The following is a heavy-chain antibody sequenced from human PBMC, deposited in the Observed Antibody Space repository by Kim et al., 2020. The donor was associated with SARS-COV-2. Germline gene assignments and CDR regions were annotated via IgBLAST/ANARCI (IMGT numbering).Heavy chain of an antibody. Sequence: GGSLRLSCAASGFTFSSYGMHWVRQAPGKGLEWVAVISYDGSNKYYADSVKGRFTISRDNSKNTLYLQLNSLRAEVTAVYYCAPGDSGSYWHYFDYWGQGTLVTVSS. J-gene: IGHJ4*02. CDR2: ISYDGSNK. V-gene: IGHV3-30*03. CDR3: APGDSGSYWHYFDY. CDR1: GFTFSSYG. D-gene: IGHD1-26*01.